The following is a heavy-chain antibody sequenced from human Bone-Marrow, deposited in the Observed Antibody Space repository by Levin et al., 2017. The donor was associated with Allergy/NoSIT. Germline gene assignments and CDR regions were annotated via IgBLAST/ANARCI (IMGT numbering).Heavy chain of an antibody. CDR3: AKVRRGLDAFDI. CDR2: ISGTDDST. V-gene: IGHV3-23*01. CDR1: GFIFNTSA. J-gene: IGHJ3*02. Sequence: LPGGSLRLSCAASGFIFNTSAMSWVRQAPGKGLEWVSSISGTDDSTYYTDSVKGRLTISRDNSKNTIYLQMNSLRAEDTALYYCAKVRRGLDAFDIWGQGTMVTVSS. D-gene: IGHD3/OR15-3a*01.